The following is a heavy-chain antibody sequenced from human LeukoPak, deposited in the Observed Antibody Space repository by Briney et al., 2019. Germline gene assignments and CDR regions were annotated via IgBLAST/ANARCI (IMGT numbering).Heavy chain of an antibody. Sequence: PGGSLRLSCAASGFTFSTYAMSWVRQAPGKGLEWVSTITGGGGIAGGGGTTYADSVKGRVTISRDSSKNTLSLQMNSLRAEDTAVYYCAKPGFCVDDICSKGYFDLWGRGTLVTVSS. CDR2: ITGGGGIAGGGGT. CDR1: GFTFSTYA. D-gene: IGHD2-21*01. V-gene: IGHV3-23*01. CDR3: AKPGFCVDDICSKGYFDL. J-gene: IGHJ2*01.